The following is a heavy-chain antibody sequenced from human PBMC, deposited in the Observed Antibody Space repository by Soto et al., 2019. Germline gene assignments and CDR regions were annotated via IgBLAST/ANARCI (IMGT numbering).Heavy chain of an antibody. J-gene: IGHJ4*02. CDR2: IYYSGST. CDR3: AREGVAGTAHFEY. D-gene: IGHD6-19*01. Sequence: SETLSLTCTVSGGSISSYYWSWIRQPPGKGLEWIGYIYYSGSTNYNPSLKSRVTISVDTSKNQFSLKLSSVTAADTAVYYCAREGVAGTAHFEYWGQGTLVTVSS. V-gene: IGHV4-59*01. CDR1: GGSISSYY.